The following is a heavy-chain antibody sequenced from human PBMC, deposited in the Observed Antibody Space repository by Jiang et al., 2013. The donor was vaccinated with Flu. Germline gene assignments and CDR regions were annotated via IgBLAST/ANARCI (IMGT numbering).Heavy chain of an antibody. CDR1: GFTFTSYA. J-gene: IGHJ3*02. CDR3: AKTPLGPYADYRGGAFDI. D-gene: IGHD6-25*01. Sequence: QLLESGGDLVQPGGSLRLSCKTSGFTFTSYAMAWVRQAPGKGLEWVSSISGGGATTFYADSVKGRFTISKDKSKETVYLEINSLRVEDTATYFCAKTPLGPYADYRGGAFDIWGQGTMVTVSA. CDR2: ISGGGATT. V-gene: IGHV3-23*01.